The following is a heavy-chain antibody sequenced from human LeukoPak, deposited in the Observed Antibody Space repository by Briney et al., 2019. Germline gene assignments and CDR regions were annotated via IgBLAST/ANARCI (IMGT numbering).Heavy chain of an antibody. Sequence: PGRSLRLSCAASGFTFSSYGMHWVRQAPGKGLEWVAVISYDGGNKYYADSVKGRFTISRDNSKNTLYLQMNSLRAEDTAVYYCIQSVIAARTFDYWGQGTLVTVSS. CDR3: IQSVIAARTFDY. CDR2: ISYDGGNK. V-gene: IGHV3-30*03. J-gene: IGHJ4*02. D-gene: IGHD6-13*01. CDR1: GFTFSSYG.